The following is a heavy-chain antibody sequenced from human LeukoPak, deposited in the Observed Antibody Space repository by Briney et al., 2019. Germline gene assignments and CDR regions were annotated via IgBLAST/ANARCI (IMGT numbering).Heavy chain of an antibody. J-gene: IGHJ4*02. CDR1: GDTVRKYD. CDR3: ARDRTGYGNYYFDS. CDR2: IISTYGAS. Sequence: SVKVSCKASGDTVRKYDIGWVRQAPGQGLEWIGGIISTYGASNYAQKFQGRVTLTADESANTAYMELRSLRSEDTAVYYCARDRTGYGNYYFDSWGQGTPVTVSS. V-gene: IGHV1-69*01. D-gene: IGHD5-18*01.